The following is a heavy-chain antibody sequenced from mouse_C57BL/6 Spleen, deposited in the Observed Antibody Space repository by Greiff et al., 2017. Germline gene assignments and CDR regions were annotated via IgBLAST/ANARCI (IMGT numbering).Heavy chain of an antibody. J-gene: IGHJ2*01. CDR1: GYTFTSYW. V-gene: IGHV1-64*01. Sequence: QVQLQQSGAELVKPGASVKLSCKASGYTFTSYWMHWVKQRPGQGLEWIGMIHPNSGSTNYNEKVKSKATLTVDKASSTAYMQLSSLTSEDSAVYYCAREGSSNYWGQGTTLTVSS. CDR3: AREGSSNY. D-gene: IGHD1-1*01. CDR2: IHPNSGST.